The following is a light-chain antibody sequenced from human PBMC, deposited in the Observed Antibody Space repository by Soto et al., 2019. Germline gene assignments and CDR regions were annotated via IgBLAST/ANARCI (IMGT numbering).Light chain of an antibody. V-gene: IGLV3-21*02. Sequence: SYELTQPPSVSVAPGQTANIPCGGSDIGSKSVHWYQQKPGQVPVVVVYDDSDRPSGIPERFSGSNSGNTATLTISRVEAGDEADYYCQVWHSRSDHYVFGTGTKLTVL. CDR3: QVWHSRSDHYV. CDR1: DIGSKS. CDR2: DDS. J-gene: IGLJ1*01.